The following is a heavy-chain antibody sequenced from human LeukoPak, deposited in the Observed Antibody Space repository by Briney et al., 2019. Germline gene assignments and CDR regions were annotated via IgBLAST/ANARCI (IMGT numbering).Heavy chain of an antibody. Sequence: GESLKISCKGSGYSFTNYWIAWVRQMPGKGPEWMGIIYPGDSETRYSPSFQGQVTISVDKSINTAYLQWSSLKASDTAIYYCARHRSSTTWFDPWGQGTLVTVSS. D-gene: IGHD6-13*01. CDR1: GYSFTNYW. CDR2: IYPGDSET. V-gene: IGHV5-51*01. CDR3: ARHRSSTTWFDP. J-gene: IGHJ5*02.